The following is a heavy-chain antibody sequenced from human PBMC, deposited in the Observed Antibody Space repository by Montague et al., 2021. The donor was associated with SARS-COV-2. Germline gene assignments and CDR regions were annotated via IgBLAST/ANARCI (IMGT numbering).Heavy chain of an antibody. V-gene: IGHV4-39*01. CDR2: IYYSGST. D-gene: IGHD3-22*01. CDR1: GGSISCSGYY. CDR3: ARFPTSYYYDSKAAPATPDAFDI. Sequence: SETLSLTCTVSGGSISCSGYYWGWIRQPPGKGLEWIGSIYYSGSTYYNPSLKSRVTISVDTSKNQFSLKLSSVAAADTAVYYCARFPTSYYYDSKAAPATPDAFDIWGQGTMVTVSS. J-gene: IGHJ3*02.